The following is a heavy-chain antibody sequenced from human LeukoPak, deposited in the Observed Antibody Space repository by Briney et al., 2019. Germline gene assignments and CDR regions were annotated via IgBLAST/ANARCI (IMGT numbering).Heavy chain of an antibody. CDR2: IWSDASNT. CDR1: GFTFSHYG. CDR3: AKDAERGFDYSNSLNY. V-gene: IGHV3-33*06. Sequence: PGRSLRLSCETSGFTFSHYGMHWVRQAPGAGLEWVAVIWSDASNTYYADSVKGRFIISRDSSRNTLYLQMSSLRAEDTAVYYCAKDAERGFDYSNSLNYWGQGTLVTVSS. J-gene: IGHJ4*02. D-gene: IGHD4-11*01.